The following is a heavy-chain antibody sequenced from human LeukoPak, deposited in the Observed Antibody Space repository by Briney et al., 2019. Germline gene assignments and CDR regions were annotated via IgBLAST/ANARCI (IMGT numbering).Heavy chain of an antibody. CDR1: GFTFSDYY. V-gene: IGHV4-34*01. Sequence: GSLRLSCAASGFTFSDYYMSWIRQPPGKGLEWIGEINHSGSTNYNPSLKSGVTISVDTSKNQFSLKLSSVTAADTAVYYCARSLALLRYIDFWGQGTLVTVSS. D-gene: IGHD3-3*02. CDR2: INHSGST. CDR3: ARSLALLRYIDF. J-gene: IGHJ4*02.